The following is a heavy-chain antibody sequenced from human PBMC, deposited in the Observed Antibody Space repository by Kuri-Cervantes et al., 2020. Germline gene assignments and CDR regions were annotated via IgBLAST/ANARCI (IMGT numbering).Heavy chain of an antibody. D-gene: IGHD3-9*01. CDR3: ARLDNAFNI. CDR2: ISWNSGYI. CDR1: GFTFEDYA. J-gene: IGHJ3*02. V-gene: IGHV3-9*01. Sequence: GGSLRLSCAASGFTFEDYAMHWVRQAPGKGLEWVSGISWNSGYIGYADSVKGRFTISRDNAKNSLYLQMDSLRAEDTAMYYCARLDNAFNIWGQGTMVTVSS.